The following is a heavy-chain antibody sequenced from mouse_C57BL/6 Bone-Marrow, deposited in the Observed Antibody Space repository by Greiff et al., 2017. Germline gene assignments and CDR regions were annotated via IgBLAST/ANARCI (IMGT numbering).Heavy chain of an antibody. CDR1: GFNIKDDY. CDR2: IDPENGDT. V-gene: IGHV14-4*01. CDR3: KNYYGSRYYFDY. D-gene: IGHD1-1*01. Sequence: EVQLVESGAELVRPGASVKLSCTASGFNIKDDYMHWVKQRPEQGLEWIGWIDPENGDTDYASKFQGKATITADTSSITAYLQLSSLTSEDTAVYYCKNYYGSRYYFDYWGQGTTLTVSS. J-gene: IGHJ2*01.